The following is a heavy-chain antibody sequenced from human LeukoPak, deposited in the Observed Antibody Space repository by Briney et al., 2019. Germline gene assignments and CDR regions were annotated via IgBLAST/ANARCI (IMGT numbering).Heavy chain of an antibody. V-gene: IGHV1-69*04. CDR1: GGTFSSYA. J-gene: IGHJ4*02. D-gene: IGHD3-22*01. CDR3: ARGLYDSSGYYPEDDY. CDR2: TIPILGIA. Sequence: SVKVSCKASGGTFSSYAISWVRQAPGQGLEWMGRTIPILGIANYAQKFQGRVTITADKSTSTAYMELSSLRSEDTAVYYCARGLYDSSGYYPEDDYWGQGTLVTVSS.